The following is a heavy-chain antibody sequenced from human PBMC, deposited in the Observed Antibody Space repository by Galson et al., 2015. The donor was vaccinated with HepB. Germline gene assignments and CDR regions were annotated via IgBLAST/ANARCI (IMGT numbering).Heavy chain of an antibody. D-gene: IGHD2-8*01. J-gene: IGHJ3*02. CDR2: ISSSSSYI. Sequence: SLRLSCAASGFTFSSYSMNWVRQAPGKGLEWVSSISSSSSYIYYADSVKGRFTISRDNAKNSLYLQMNSLRAEDTAVYYCAREGVTRAFDIWGQGTMVTVSS. CDR1: GFTFSSYS. CDR3: AREGVTRAFDI. V-gene: IGHV3-21*01.